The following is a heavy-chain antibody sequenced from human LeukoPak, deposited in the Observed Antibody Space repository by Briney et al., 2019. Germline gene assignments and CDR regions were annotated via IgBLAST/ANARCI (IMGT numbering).Heavy chain of an antibody. J-gene: IGHJ4*02. CDR2: IIPIFGIA. CDR3: ARELRFGELTFDY. V-gene: IGHV1-69*04. Sequence: SVKVSCKASGGTFSSYAISWVRQASGQGLEWMGRIIPIFGIANYAQKFQGRVTITADKSTSTAYMELSSVRSEDTAVYYCARELRFGELTFDYWGQGTLVTVSS. D-gene: IGHD3-10*01. CDR1: GGTFSSYA.